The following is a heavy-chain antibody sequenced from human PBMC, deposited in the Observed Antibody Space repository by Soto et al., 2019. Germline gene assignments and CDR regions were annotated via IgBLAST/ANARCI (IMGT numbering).Heavy chain of an antibody. D-gene: IGHD3-22*01. CDR2: IYYSGNT. J-gene: IGHJ4*02. Sequence: SETLSLTCTVSGGSISSGDYYWSWIRQPPGKGLEWIGYIYYSGNTYYNPSLKSRVTISVDTSKNQFSLKLSSVTAADTAVYYCAREHYYDSSGFDYWGQGTLVTVSS. CDR3: AREHYYDSSGFDY. CDR1: GGSISSGDYY. V-gene: IGHV4-30-4*01.